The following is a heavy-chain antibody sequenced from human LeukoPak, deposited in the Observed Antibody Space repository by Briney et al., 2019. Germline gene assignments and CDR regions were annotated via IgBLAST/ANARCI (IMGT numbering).Heavy chain of an antibody. J-gene: IGHJ4*02. Sequence: GGSLRPSCAASGIAVTGNYMSWVRQPPGKGLQWVSFISINTDTFYADSVRGRFTISRDSSENTLFLQMNSLRDEDSAVYYCAIAQSWDELFDSWGQGTLVTVSS. CDR3: AIAQSWDELFDS. V-gene: IGHV3-53*01. CDR1: GIAVTGNY. D-gene: IGHD1-26*01. CDR2: ISINTDT.